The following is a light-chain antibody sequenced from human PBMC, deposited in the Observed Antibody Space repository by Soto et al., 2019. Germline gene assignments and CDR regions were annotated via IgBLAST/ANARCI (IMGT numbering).Light chain of an antibody. V-gene: IGKV3-11*01. CDR1: QSVSSY. CDR3: QQRSNWPLT. Sequence: EIVFTQSPSTLSLSPWERSTLSCGASQSVSSYLAWYQQKPGQAPRLLIYDASNRATGIPARFSGSGSGTDFTLTISSLEPEDFAVYYCQQRSNWPLTFGQGTRLEIK. CDR2: DAS. J-gene: IGKJ5*01.